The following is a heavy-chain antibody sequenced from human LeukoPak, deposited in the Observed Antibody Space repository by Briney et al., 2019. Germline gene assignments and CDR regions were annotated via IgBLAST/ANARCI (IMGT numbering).Heavy chain of an antibody. Sequence: SETLSLTCAVHGGSFSGYYWSWIRQPPGKGLEWIGEINHSGSTNYNPSLKSRVTISVDTSKNQFSLKLSSVTAADTAVYYCARASQVQLERRRFDYWGQGTLVTVSS. CDR2: INHSGST. CDR1: GGSFSGYY. D-gene: IGHD1-1*01. CDR3: ARASQVQLERRRFDY. V-gene: IGHV4-34*01. J-gene: IGHJ4*02.